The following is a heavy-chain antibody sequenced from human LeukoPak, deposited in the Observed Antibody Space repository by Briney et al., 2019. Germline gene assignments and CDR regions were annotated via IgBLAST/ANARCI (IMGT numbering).Heavy chain of an antibody. D-gene: IGHD1-26*01. CDR1: GFTFSCYA. V-gene: IGHV3-30*18. CDR2: ISYDGSNK. Sequence: PGGSLRLSCVASGFTFSCYAMHWVRQAPGKGLEWVAVISYDGSNKEYVDSVKGRFNISRDNSKNTIYLQMNSLTAEDTAVYYCAKAFLGENTASDHWGQGTLVGVSS. J-gene: IGHJ4*02. CDR3: AKAFLGENTASDH.